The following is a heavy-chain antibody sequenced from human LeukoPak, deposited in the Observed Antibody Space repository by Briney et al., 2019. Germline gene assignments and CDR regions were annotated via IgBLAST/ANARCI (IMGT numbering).Heavy chain of an antibody. D-gene: IGHD3-10*01. Sequence: GVLRLSCAASGFTFSSYSMNWVRQAPGKGLEWVSSISSSSSYIYYADSVKGRFTISRDNAKNSLYLQMNSLRAEDTAVYYCARDYSSGSYPRIYFDYWGQGTLVTVSS. CDR1: GFTFSSYS. J-gene: IGHJ4*02. CDR2: ISSSSSYI. V-gene: IGHV3-21*01. CDR3: ARDYSSGSYPRIYFDY.